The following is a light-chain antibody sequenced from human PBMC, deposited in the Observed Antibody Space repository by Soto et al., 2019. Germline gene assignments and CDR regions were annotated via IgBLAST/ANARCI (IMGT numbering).Light chain of an antibody. Sequence: DIQMTQSPSSASASVGDRVTITCRASQGISSWLAWYQQKPGKAHKLLIYDASSLESGVQSRFSGSGSGTEFTLTISSLQPDDFATYYCQQYSSYSRTCGQGTKVDIK. CDR1: QGISSW. CDR2: DAS. V-gene: IGKV1-5*01. CDR3: QQYSSYSRT. J-gene: IGKJ1*01.